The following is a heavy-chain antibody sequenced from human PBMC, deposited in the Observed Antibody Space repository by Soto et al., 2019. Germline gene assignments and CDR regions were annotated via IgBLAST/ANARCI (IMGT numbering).Heavy chain of an antibody. CDR2: IYYSGST. CDR3: ARDKLSWYSSPQAGAFDI. D-gene: IGHD6-13*01. CDR1: GGSISSGGYY. V-gene: IGHV4-31*03. J-gene: IGHJ3*02. Sequence: PSETLSLTCTVSGGSISSGGYYWSWIRQHPGKGLEWIGYIYYSGSTQYNPSLKSRVTMSVDTSKNQFSLKLSSVTAADTAVYYCARDKLSWYSSPQAGAFDIWGQGTMVTVSS.